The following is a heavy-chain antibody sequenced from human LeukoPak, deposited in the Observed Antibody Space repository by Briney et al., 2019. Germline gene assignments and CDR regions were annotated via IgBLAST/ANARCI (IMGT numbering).Heavy chain of an antibody. CDR2: INHSGSP. CDR1: GGSFSDYY. CDR3: ARAAKKVSQFVERLSYFDY. J-gene: IGHJ4*02. V-gene: IGHV4-34*01. Sequence: SSETLSLTCAVYGGSFSDYYWTWIRQPPGKGLEWIGEINHSGSPNNNPSLKSRVSISFDTSKNQFSLKLTSVTAADTAVYYCARAAKKVSQFVERLSYFDYWGQGTLVTVSS. D-gene: IGHD3-3*01.